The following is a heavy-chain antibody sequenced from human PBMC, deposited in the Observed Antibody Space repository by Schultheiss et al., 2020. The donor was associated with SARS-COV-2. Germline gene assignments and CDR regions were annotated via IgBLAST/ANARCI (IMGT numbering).Heavy chain of an antibody. Sequence: GSLRLSCAVYGGSFSGYYWSWIRQPPGKGLEWIGEINHSGSTNYNPSLKSRVTISVDTSKNQFSLKLSSVTAADTAVYYCARVSEQWLEPFDYWGQGTLVTSPQ. V-gene: IGHV4-34*01. CDR3: ARVSEQWLEPFDY. J-gene: IGHJ4*02. D-gene: IGHD6-19*01. CDR1: GGSFSGYY. CDR2: INHSGST.